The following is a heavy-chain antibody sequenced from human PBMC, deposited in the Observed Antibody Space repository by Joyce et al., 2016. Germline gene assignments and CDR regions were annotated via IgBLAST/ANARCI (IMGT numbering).Heavy chain of an antibody. D-gene: IGHD6-19*01. Sequence: EVQLVESGGDLIQPGGSLRLSCAASGFIVSSNYMGWVRQAPGKGLEWVSVIHSGGRTYNADSVKGRFTISRDNSKNTLYLQMNSLRAEDTAVYYCARDLISSGWSIGAFDIWGQGTMVTVSS. CDR2: IHSGGRT. V-gene: IGHV3-53*01. J-gene: IGHJ3*02. CDR3: ARDLISSGWSIGAFDI. CDR1: GFIVSSNY.